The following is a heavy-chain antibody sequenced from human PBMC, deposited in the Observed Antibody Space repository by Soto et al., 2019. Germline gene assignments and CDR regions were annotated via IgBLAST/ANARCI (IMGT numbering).Heavy chain of an antibody. J-gene: IGHJ4*02. Sequence: EVQLLESGGGLVQPGGSLRLSCAASGFTFSSYAMSWVRQAPGKGLEWVSAISGSGGSTYYADCVKGRFTISRDKSKNTLYLKMNRLRAEDTAVYYCAKSDTPIAARPFDYWGQGTLVTVSS. CDR2: ISGSGGST. V-gene: IGHV3-23*01. D-gene: IGHD6-13*01. CDR3: AKSDTPIAARPFDY. CDR1: GFTFSSYA.